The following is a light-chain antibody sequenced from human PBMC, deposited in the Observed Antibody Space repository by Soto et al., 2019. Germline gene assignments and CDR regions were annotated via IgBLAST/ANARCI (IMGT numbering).Light chain of an antibody. CDR3: SSYTTSSTLV. CDR2: EVS. CDR1: SSDVGGYNY. J-gene: IGLJ3*02. V-gene: IGLV2-14*01. Sequence: QSVLTQPASVSGSPGQSITISCTGTSSDVGGYNYVSWYQQHPGKAPKVMIHEVSNRPSGVSNRFSGSKSGNTASLTISGLQAEDEADYYCSSYTTSSTLVFGGGTKVTVL.